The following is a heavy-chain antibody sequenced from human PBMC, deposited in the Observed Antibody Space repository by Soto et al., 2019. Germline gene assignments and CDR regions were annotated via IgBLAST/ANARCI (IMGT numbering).Heavy chain of an antibody. CDR1: GYTFTGYY. CDR2: INPNSGGT. V-gene: IGHV1-2*02. J-gene: IGHJ4*02. D-gene: IGHD3-10*01. CDR3: ARGMVRNSPTPGY. Sequence: GASVKVSCKASGYTFTGYYMHWVRQAPGQGLEWMGWINPNSGGTNYAQKFQGRVTMTRDTSISTAYMELSRLRSDDTAVYYCARGMVRNSPTPGYWGQGTLVTVSS.